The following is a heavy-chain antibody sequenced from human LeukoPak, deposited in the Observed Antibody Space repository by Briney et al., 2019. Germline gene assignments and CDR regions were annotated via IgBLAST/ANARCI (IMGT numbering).Heavy chain of an antibody. CDR3: ARKLWGPQDAFDI. J-gene: IGHJ3*02. D-gene: IGHD5-18*01. Sequence: PGGSLRLSCAASGFTFSSYEMNWVRQAPGKGLEWVSYISSSGTTINYSDSEKGRFTISRDNAKNSLYLQMNSLRAEDTAVYYCARKLWGPQDAFDIWGQGTMVTVSS. CDR1: GFTFSSYE. CDR2: ISSSGTTI. V-gene: IGHV3-48*03.